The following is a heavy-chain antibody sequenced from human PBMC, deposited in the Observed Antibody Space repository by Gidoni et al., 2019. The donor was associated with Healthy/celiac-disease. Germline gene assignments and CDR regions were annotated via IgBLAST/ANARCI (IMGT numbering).Heavy chain of an antibody. CDR3: AKDSRSYYYDSSGYYDY. CDR1: GFTFDDSA. D-gene: IGHD3-22*01. CDR2: ISWNSGSI. V-gene: IGHV3-9*01. J-gene: IGHJ4*02. Sequence: EVQLVESGGGLVQPGRSLRLSCAASGFTFDDSAMHWVRQAPGKGLEWVSGISWNSGSIGYADSVKGRFTISRDNAKNSLYLQMNSLRAEDTALYYCAKDSRSYYYDSSGYYDYWGQGTLVTVSS.